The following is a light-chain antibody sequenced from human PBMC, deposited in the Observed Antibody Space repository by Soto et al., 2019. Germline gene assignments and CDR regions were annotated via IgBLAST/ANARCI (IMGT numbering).Light chain of an antibody. V-gene: IGKV3-20*01. CDR3: QQFGNSPYT. CDR2: GAS. CDR1: QSVSSSY. Sequence: EIVLTQSAGSLSLSPGERATLSYRASQSVSSSYLAWYQQKPGQAPRLLIYGASSRATGIPDRFSGSGSGTDFTLTISRLEPEDFAVYYCQQFGNSPYTFGQGTRLEIK. J-gene: IGKJ2*01.